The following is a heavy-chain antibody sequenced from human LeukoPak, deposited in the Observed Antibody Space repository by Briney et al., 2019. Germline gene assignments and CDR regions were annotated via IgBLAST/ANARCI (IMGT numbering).Heavy chain of an antibody. CDR1: GGSFSGYY. D-gene: IGHD5-12*01. J-gene: IGHJ4*02. Sequence: TSETLSLTCAVYGGSFSGYYWSWIRQPPGKGLEWIGEINHSGSTNYNPSLKSRVTISVDTSKNQFSLKLSSVTAADTAVYYCARGSSGYVYWGQGTLVTVSS. CDR3: ARGSSGYVY. V-gene: IGHV4-34*01. CDR2: INHSGST.